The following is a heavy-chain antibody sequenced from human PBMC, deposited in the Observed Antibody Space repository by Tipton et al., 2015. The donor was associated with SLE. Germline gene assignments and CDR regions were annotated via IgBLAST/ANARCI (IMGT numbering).Heavy chain of an antibody. D-gene: IGHD3-10*01. V-gene: IGHV3-21*03. Sequence: SLRLSCAASGFTFSLRDYGMHWVRQAPGKGLEWVSSISSSSRYIYHAESLKGRFTIYRDNAKNSLYLQMNSLRVEDTAVYFCAGDDYASGITWGQGTLVTVSS. CDR3: AGDDYASGIT. CDR1: GFTFSLRDYG. J-gene: IGHJ5*02. CDR2: ISSSSRYI.